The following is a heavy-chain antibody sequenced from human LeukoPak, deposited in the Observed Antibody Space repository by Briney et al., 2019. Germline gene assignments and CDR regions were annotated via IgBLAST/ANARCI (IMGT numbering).Heavy chain of an antibody. D-gene: IGHD3-22*01. Sequence: GGSLRLSCAASGFTFSSYWMHWVRQAPGKGLVWVSRINSDGSSAIYADSVKGRFSISRDNAKNTLYLQMNSLRAEDTAVYYCARDSWYYYDSSGYYRDYWGQGTLVTVSS. CDR1: GFTFSSYW. CDR2: INSDGSSA. J-gene: IGHJ4*02. V-gene: IGHV3-74*01. CDR3: ARDSWYYYDSSGYYRDY.